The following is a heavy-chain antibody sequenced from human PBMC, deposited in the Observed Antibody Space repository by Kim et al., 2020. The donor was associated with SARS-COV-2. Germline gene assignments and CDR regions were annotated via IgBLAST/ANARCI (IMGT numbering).Heavy chain of an antibody. CDR3: AKTSATLKFLT. D-gene: IGHD2-15*01. J-gene: IGHJ4*02. CDR2: ISASVGNK. Sequence: GGSLRLSCAASGFTISGSAMSWVRQAPGKGLEWVSFISASVGNKYYAYAVKGRFTISRATAENTLFLQMSIQSANTTAIYYYAKTSATLKFLTWGQGTLV. CDR1: GFTISGSA. V-gene: IGHV3-23*01.